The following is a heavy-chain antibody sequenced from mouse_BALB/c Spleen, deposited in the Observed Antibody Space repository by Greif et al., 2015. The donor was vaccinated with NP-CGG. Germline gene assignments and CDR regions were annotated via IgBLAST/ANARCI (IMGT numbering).Heavy chain of an antibody. CDR3: ASGNYGKDFDY. V-gene: IGHV1-69*02. D-gene: IGHD2-1*01. CDR1: GYTFTSYW. J-gene: IGHJ2*01. Sequence: VQLQQSGAELVKPGASVKLSCKASGYTFTSYWMHWVKQRPGQGLEWIGEIDPSDSYTNYNQKFKGKATLTVDKSSSTAYMQLSSLTSEDSAVYYCASGNYGKDFDYWGQGTTLTVSS. CDR2: IDPSDSYT.